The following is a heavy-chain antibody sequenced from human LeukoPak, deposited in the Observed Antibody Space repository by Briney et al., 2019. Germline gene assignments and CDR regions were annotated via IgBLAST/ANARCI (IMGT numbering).Heavy chain of an antibody. CDR1: VGPISSGDYD. V-gene: IGHV4-30-4*08. Sequence: PSETLSLTCTVSVGPISSGDYDWSWVRHPAGNGLEWIGYIYYSGSTYYNPSLKSRVTISLATSKNQFNLKLSSVTAADTAVYYCASFPYYDFWSGQNWFDPWGQGTLVTVSS. CDR3: ASFPYYDFWSGQNWFDP. D-gene: IGHD3-3*01. J-gene: IGHJ5*02. CDR2: IYYSGST.